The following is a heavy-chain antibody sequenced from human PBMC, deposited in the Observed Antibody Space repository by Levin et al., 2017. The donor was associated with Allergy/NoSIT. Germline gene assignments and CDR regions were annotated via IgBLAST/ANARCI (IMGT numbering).Heavy chain of an antibody. V-gene: IGHV3-30*18. CDR2: ISYDGSNK. J-gene: IGHJ4*02. CDR1: GFTFSSYG. D-gene: IGHD5-24*01. CDR3: AKDRGRRDGYNVGDPDY. Sequence: GGSLRLSCAASGFTFSSYGMHWVRQAPGKGLEWVAVISYDGSNKYYADSVKGRFTISRDNSKNTLYLQMNSLRAEDTAVYYCAKDRGRRDGYNVGDPDYWGQGTLVTVSS.